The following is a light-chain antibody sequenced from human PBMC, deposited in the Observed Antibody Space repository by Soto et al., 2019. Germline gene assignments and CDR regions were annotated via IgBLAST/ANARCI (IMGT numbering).Light chain of an antibody. J-gene: IGLJ3*02. CDR1: SSNIGSNH. V-gene: IGLV1-47*01. Sequence: QSVLTQPPSASGTPGQRVTISCSGSSSNIGSNHVYWYRQLPGTAPQLLFYRNDQRPSGVPDRFSGSKSGTSASLTISGLQTEDEADYYCSSYTSATTWVFGGGTKLTVL. CDR2: RND. CDR3: SSYTSATTWV.